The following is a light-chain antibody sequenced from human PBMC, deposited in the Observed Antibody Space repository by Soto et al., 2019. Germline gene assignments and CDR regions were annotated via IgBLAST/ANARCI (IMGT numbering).Light chain of an antibody. CDR3: QQYKNWPPWT. CDR2: GAS. V-gene: IGKV3-15*01. J-gene: IGKJ1*01. CDR1: QSVSSD. Sequence: IVLTQSPATLSVVPGERGTLSCRASQSVSSDLAWYQQKPGQAPRLLIYGASTRATDIPARFSGSGSGTAFTLTISSLQSEDFVVYYGQQYKNWPPWTFGQGTKVEIK.